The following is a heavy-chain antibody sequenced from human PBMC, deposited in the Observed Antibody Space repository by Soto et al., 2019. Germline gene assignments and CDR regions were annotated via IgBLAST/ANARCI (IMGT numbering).Heavy chain of an antibody. V-gene: IGHV1-8*01. CDR1: GYTFTSYD. J-gene: IGHJ6*03. Sequence: ASVKVSCKASGYTFTSYDINWVRQATGQGLEWMGWMNPNSGNTGYAQKFQGRVTMTRNTSISTAYMELSSLRSEDTAVYYCARGLLSSSWYGYYMDVWGKGTTVTVSS. D-gene: IGHD6-13*01. CDR2: MNPNSGNT. CDR3: ARGLLSSSWYGYYMDV.